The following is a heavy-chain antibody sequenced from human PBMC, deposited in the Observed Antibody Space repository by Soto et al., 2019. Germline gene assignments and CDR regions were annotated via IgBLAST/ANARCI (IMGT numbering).Heavy chain of an antibody. D-gene: IGHD4-17*01. CDR1: GGSVTNSSYY. V-gene: IGHV4-39*01. CDR2: VYYRGRS. J-gene: IGHJ4*02. Sequence: PSETLSLTCTVSGGSVTNSSYYWGWIRQSPGKGLEWIGSVYYRGRSYSKSSVESRVTISVDMSKNRFSLSLNSVTASDTAVYFCVSQRTTVPTQAYFDYWGPGXLVTVSS. CDR3: VSQRTTVPTQAYFDY.